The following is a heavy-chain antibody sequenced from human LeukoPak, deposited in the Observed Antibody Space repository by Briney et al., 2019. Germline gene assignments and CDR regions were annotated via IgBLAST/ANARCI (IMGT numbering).Heavy chain of an antibody. V-gene: IGHV1-69*13. J-gene: IGHJ4*02. CDR2: IIPIFGTA. D-gene: IGHD3-10*01. CDR3: ARAISMGPDEWFPPGC. CDR1: GGTFSSYA. Sequence: ASVKVSYKPSGGTFSSYAISWVRQAPGQGLKWMGGIIPIFGTASYAQKFQGRVTITADESTSTAYMELGSLRSEHTAVYYCARAISMGPDEWFPPGCWGQGTLVTVAS.